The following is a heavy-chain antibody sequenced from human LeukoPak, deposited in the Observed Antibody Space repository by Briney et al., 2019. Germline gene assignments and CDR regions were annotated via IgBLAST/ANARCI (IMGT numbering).Heavy chain of an antibody. CDR3: ARGANYGDYYFDY. CDR2: IYYSGST. V-gene: IGHV4-59*01. Sequence: PSETLSLTCTVSGGSISSYYWSWIRQPPGKGLEWIGCIYYSGSTNYNPSLKSRVTISVDTSKNQFSLKLSSVTAADTAVYYCARGANYGDYYFDYWGQGTLVTVSS. D-gene: IGHD4-17*01. J-gene: IGHJ4*02. CDR1: GGSISSYY.